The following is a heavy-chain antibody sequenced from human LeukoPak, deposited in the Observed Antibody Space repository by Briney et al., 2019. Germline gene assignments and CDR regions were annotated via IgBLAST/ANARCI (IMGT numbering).Heavy chain of an antibody. D-gene: IGHD1-26*01. CDR2: FDPEDGET. J-gene: IGHJ4*02. V-gene: IGHV1-24*01. CDR1: GCTLTELS. Sequence: ASVKVSCKVSGCTLTELSMHWVRQAPGKGLEWMGGFDPEDGETIYAQKFQGRVTMTEDTSTDTAYMELSSLRSEDTAVYYCATVYSGSYRADYWGQGTLVTVCS. CDR3: ATVYSGSYRADY.